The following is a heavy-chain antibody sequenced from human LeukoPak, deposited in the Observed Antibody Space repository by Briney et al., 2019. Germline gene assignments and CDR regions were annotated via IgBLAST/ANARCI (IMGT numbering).Heavy chain of an antibody. J-gene: IGHJ5*02. CDR3: AKYTATGSTRWFDP. CDR2: IRSGAGTT. V-gene: IGHV3-23*01. Sequence: GGSLRLSCAASGFTFSSYAMTWVRQAPGKGLEWVSVIRSGAGTTYYADSVKGRFTISRDNSKNMLYLQMNSLRAEDTAVYYCAKYTATGSTRWFDPWGQGTLVTVSS. CDR1: GFTFSSYA. D-gene: IGHD2-2*01.